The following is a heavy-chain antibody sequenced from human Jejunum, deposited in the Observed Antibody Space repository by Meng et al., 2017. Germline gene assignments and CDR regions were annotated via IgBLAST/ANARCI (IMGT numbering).Heavy chain of an antibody. D-gene: IGHD2/OR15-2a*01. CDR2: IYYSGIT. Sequence: ESLKISCTVSGDPISNYYWSWIRQPPGKGLEWIGSIYYSGITNYSPSLKGRVTISVDTSKKQFSLRLTSVTPADTAVYFCARDSSGVGLIDFWGQGTLVTVSS. V-gene: IGHV4-59*01. CDR1: GDPISNYY. J-gene: IGHJ4*02. CDR3: ARDSSGVGLIDF.